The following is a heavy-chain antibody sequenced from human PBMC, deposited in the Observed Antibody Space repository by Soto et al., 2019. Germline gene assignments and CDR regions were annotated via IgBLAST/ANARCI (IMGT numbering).Heavy chain of an antibody. D-gene: IGHD2-15*01. CDR2: ISGSGGST. CDR3: AKDSEIVVVVAAKAGY. CDR1: GFTFSSYA. J-gene: IGHJ4*01. Sequence: EVQLLESGGGLVQPGGSLRLSCAASGFTFSSYAMSWVRQAPGKGLEWVSAISGSGGSTYYADSVKGRFTISRDNSKNTLYLQMNSLRAEDTAVYYCAKDSEIVVVVAAKAGYWGHGTLVTVSS. V-gene: IGHV3-23*01.